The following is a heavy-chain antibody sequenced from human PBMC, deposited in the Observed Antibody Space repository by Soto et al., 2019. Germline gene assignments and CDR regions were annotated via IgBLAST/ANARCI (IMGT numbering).Heavy chain of an antibody. CDR3: ARAGSNLSGPYYYYGMDV. V-gene: IGHV4-31*03. D-gene: IGHD4-4*01. CDR1: GGSISSGGCY. CDR2: IYYSGST. J-gene: IGHJ6*02. Sequence: SETLSLTCTVSGGSISSGGCYWSWIRQHPGKGLEWIGYIYYSGSTYYNPSLKSRVTISVDTSKNQFSLKLSSVTAADTAVYYCARAGSNLSGPYYYYGMDVWGQGTTVTVSS.